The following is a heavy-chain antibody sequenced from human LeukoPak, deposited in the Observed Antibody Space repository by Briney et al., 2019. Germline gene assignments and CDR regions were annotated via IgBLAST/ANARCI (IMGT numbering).Heavy chain of an antibody. CDR1: GGSISSYY. Sequence: SETLSLTCTVSGGSISSYYWSWIRQPPGKGLEWIGYIYYSGSTNYNPSLKSRVSISVDTSKNQFSLKLSSVTAADTAVYYCARDRGSFDFDYWGQGTLVTVSS. CDR2: IYYSGST. V-gene: IGHV4-59*01. J-gene: IGHJ4*02. CDR3: ARDRGSFDFDY. D-gene: IGHD1-26*01.